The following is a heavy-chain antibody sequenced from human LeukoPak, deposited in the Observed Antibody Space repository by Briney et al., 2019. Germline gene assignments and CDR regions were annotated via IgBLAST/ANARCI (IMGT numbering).Heavy chain of an antibody. CDR1: GYTFTNFG. CDR3: ARFSPLPYYYGMDV. Sequence: ASVKVSCKASGYTFTNFGITWVRQALGQGLEWMEWISAYNGNTNYAQKFQGRVTMTTDTSTSTAYMELRSLRSDDTAVYYCARFSPLPYYYGMDVWGQGTTVTVSS. J-gene: IGHJ6*02. D-gene: IGHD3-3*02. CDR2: ISAYNGNT. V-gene: IGHV1-18*01.